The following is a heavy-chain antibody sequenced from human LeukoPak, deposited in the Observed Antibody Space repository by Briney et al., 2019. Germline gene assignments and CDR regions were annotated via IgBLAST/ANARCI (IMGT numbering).Heavy chain of an antibody. V-gene: IGHV3-49*04. J-gene: IGHJ4*02. CDR3: ANSIVGASPYFDY. CDR2: IRSKAYGGTT. CDR1: GFTFGDYG. Sequence: PGGSLRLSCTPSGFTFGDYGMSWVRQAPGKGLEWVGFIRSKAYGGTTEYAASVKGRFIISRDDFKSIAYLQMNSLKTEDTAVYYCANSIVGASPYFDYWGQGTLVTVSS. D-gene: IGHD1-26*01.